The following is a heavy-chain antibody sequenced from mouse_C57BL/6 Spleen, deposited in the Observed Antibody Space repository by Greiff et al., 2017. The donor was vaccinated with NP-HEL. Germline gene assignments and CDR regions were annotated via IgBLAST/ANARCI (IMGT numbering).Heavy chain of an antibody. D-gene: IGHD1-1*01. V-gene: IGHV5-4*03. CDR1: GFTFSSYA. CDR3: ARGTTVVAHYFGY. CDR2: ISAGGSYT. Sequence: DVKLVESGGGLVKPGGSLKLSCAASGFTFSSYAMSWVRQTPEKRLEWVATISAGGSYTYYPDHVKGRFTISRDNANNNLYLQMSHLKSYDTAMYYCARGTTVVAHYFGYWGQGTTLTVSS. J-gene: IGHJ2*01.